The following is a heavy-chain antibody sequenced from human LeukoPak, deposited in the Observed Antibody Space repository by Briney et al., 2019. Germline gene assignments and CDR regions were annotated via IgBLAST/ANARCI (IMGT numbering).Heavy chain of an antibody. Sequence: SETLSLTCTVSGGSISSSSYCWGWIRQPPGKGLEWLGSIYYSGSTYYNPSLKSRVTISVDTSKNQFSLKLSSVTAADTAVYYCARDSSGPGSTSESNSDFDYWGQGTLVTVSS. J-gene: IGHJ4*02. CDR2: IYYSGST. CDR1: GGSISSSSYC. CDR3: ARDSSGPGSTSESNSDFDY. D-gene: IGHD2/OR15-2a*01. V-gene: IGHV4-39*07.